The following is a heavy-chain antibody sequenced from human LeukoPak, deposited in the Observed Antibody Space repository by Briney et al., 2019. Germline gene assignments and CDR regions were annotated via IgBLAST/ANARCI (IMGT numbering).Heavy chain of an antibody. CDR2: IGWDSGRI. V-gene: IGHV3-9*01. D-gene: IGHD6-13*01. CDR3: ARRSSSWYGFDY. Sequence: GGSLRLSCVGSGLILNDHAMHWVRQVPGKGLEWVSGIGWDSGRIGYADSVKGRFTTSRDNSKNTLYLQMNSLRAEDTAVYYCARRSSSWYGFDYWGQGTLVTVSS. CDR1: GLILNDHA. J-gene: IGHJ4*02.